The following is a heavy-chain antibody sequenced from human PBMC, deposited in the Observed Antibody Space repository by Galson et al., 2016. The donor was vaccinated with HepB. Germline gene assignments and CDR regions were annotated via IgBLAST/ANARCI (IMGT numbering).Heavy chain of an antibody. V-gene: IGHV1-18*01. CDR3: ARVRLLRPHRLFDP. J-gene: IGHJ5*02. CDR1: GYNFTNDA. Sequence: SVKVSCKASGYNFTNDALTWVRQAPGQGLEWMGWINVDNGNTDYALRLQGRVTLTTDTPANTAYMELTGLRSYDPAVYFCARVRLLRPHRLFDPWGQGTLVTVSS. D-gene: IGHD3-10*01. CDR2: INVDNGNT.